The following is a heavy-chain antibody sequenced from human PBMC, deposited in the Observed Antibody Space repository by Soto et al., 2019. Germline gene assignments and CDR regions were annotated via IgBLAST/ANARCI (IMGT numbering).Heavy chain of an antibody. CDR1: GGSISSGGYY. D-gene: IGHD2-2*01. J-gene: IGHJ4*02. V-gene: IGHV4-31*03. Sequence: SETLSLTCTVSGGSISSGGYYWSWIRQHPGKGLKWIGYIYYSGSTYYNPSLKSRVTISVDTSKNQFSLRLSSVTAADTAVYYCARVARAKIVVVPAAIDYWGQGTLVTVSS. CDR3: ARVARAKIVVVPAAIDY. CDR2: IYYSGST.